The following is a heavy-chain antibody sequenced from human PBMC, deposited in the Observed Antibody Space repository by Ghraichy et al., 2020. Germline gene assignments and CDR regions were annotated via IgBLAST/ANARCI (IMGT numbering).Heavy chain of an antibody. Sequence: GGSLRLSCAASGFTFSSYSMNWVRQAPGKGLEWVSSISSSSSYIYYADSVKGRFTISRDNAKNSLYLQMNSLRAEDTAVYYCARVGIAVAGTVYWGQGTLVTVSS. CDR2: ISSSSSYI. V-gene: IGHV3-21*01. CDR1: GFTFSSYS. CDR3: ARVGIAVAGTVY. J-gene: IGHJ4*02. D-gene: IGHD6-19*01.